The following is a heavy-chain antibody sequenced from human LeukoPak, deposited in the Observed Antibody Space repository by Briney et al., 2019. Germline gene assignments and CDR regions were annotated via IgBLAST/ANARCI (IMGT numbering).Heavy chain of an antibody. CDR2: IYPGDSDT. V-gene: IGHV5-51*01. Sequence: GESLKISRKGSGYSFTSYWIGWVRQMPGKGLEWMGIIYPGDSDTRYSPSFQGQVTISADKSISTAYLQWSSLKASDTAMYYCARRPYSSAPRKAWFDPWGQGTLVTVSS. CDR3: ARRPYSSAPRKAWFDP. CDR1: GYSFTSYW. J-gene: IGHJ5*02. D-gene: IGHD6-25*01.